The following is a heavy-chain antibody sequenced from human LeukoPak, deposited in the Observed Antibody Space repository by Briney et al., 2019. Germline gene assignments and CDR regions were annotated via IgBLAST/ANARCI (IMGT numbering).Heavy chain of an antibody. CDR2: IYGSGST. CDR1: GDSLSSHY. V-gene: IGHV4-59*08. D-gene: IGHD6-19*01. J-gene: IGHJ4*02. Sequence: SETLSLTCTVSGDSLSSHYWSWIRQPPGKGLEWIGYIYGSGSTHYDPSLRSRVTISEDTSKNQFSLKLTSVTAADTAVYYCARNVGWYSHDSWGQGTLVTVSS. CDR3: ARNVGWYSHDS.